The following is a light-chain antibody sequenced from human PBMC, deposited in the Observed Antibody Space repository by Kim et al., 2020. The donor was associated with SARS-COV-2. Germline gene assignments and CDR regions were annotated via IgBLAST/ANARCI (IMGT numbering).Light chain of an antibody. CDR1: SLTSYY. CDR3: HYRDSRRDHLI. J-gene: IGLJ2*01. Sequence: SSELTQDPAVSVALGQTVRITCQGDSLTSYYANWYQQKAGQAPVAVFYGKNNRPSGIPDRFSGSNSGDTVSLTITGAQAEDEADYYCHYRDSRRDHLIFGAGTKLTVL. V-gene: IGLV3-19*01. CDR2: GKN.